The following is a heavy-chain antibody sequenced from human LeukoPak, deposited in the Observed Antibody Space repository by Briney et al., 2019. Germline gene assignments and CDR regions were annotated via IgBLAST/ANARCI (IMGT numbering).Heavy chain of an antibody. CDR3: AGSSSDY. D-gene: IGHD6-6*01. V-gene: IGHV4-34*01. CDR1: GGSFSGYY. Sequence: SETLSLTCAVYGGSFSGYYWSWIRQPPGKGLEWIGEINHSGSTNYNPSLKSRVTVSVDTSKNQFSLKLSSVTAADTAVYYCAGSSSDYWGQGTLVTVSS. J-gene: IGHJ4*02. CDR2: INHSGST.